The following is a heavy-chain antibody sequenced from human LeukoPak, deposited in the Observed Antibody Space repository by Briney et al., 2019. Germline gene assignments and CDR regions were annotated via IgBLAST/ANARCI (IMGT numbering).Heavy chain of an antibody. J-gene: IGHJ6*03. V-gene: IGHV4-34*01. Sequence: SETLSLTCTVSGGSISSYYWSWIRQPPGKGLEWIGEINHSGSTNYNPSLKSRVTISVDTSKNQFSLKLSSVTAADTAVYYCARGPLYCSSTSCTHYYYYYMDVWGKGTTVTVSS. CDR2: INHSGST. CDR3: ARGPLYCSSTSCTHYYYYYMDV. CDR1: GGSISSYY. D-gene: IGHD2-2*01.